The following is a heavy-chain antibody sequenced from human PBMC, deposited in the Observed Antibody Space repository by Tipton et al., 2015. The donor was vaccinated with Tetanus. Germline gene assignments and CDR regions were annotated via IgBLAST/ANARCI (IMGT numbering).Heavy chain of an antibody. CDR2: IGSFSRTI. CDR3: ARVVRDYYYGMDV. CDR1: GGSVRSGDYS. V-gene: IGHV3-11*04. J-gene: IGHJ6*02. D-gene: IGHD3-22*01. Sequence: GLVKPSQTLSLTCTVSGGSVRSGDYSWNWIRQPPGKGLEWISYIGSFSRTINYADSVRGRFTTFRDNAKSSLYLQMSRLRAEDTAVYYCARVVRDYYYGMDVWGQGTTVPVSS.